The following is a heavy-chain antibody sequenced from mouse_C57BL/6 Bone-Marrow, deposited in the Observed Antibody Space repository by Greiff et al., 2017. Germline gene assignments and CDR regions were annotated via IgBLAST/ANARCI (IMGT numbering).Heavy chain of an antibody. CDR2: INPSSGYT. D-gene: IGHD2-1*01. CDR1: GYTFTSYW. J-gene: IGHJ1*03. CDR3: AYYGNHGRDFDV. Sequence: QVQLQQSGAELAKPGASVKLSCKASGYTFTSYWMHWVKQRPGQGLEWIGYINPSSGYTKYNQKFKDKATLTADTSSSTAYMQLSSLTYEDSAVYYCAYYGNHGRDFDVWGTGTSVTVSS. V-gene: IGHV1-7*01.